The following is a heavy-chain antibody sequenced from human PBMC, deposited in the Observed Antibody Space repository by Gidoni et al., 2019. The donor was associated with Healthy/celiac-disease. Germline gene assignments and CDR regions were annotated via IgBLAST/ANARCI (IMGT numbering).Heavy chain of an antibody. CDR2: IYYSGST. Sequence: QVQLQESGPGLVKPSEPLSLTCTVPGGSISSYYWSWIRQPPGKGLEWIGYIYYSGSTNYNPSLKSRVTISVDTSKNQFSLKLSSVTAADTAVYYCARGGYTLDYWGQGTLVTVSS. CDR1: GGSISSYY. D-gene: IGHD6-13*01. V-gene: IGHV4-59*01. J-gene: IGHJ4*02. CDR3: ARGGYTLDY.